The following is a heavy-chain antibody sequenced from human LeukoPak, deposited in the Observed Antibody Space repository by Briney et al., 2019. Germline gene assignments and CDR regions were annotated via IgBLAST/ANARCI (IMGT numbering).Heavy chain of an antibody. CDR1: GGSISSSSYY. J-gene: IGHJ4*02. CDR3: ARLYQVYYDSSGYSPYFDY. D-gene: IGHD3-22*01. V-gene: IGHV4-39*01. Sequence: ASETLSLTCTVSGGSISSSSYYWGWIRQPPGKGLEWIGSIYYSGSTYYNPSLKSRVTISVDTSKNQFSLKLSSVTAADTAVYYCARLYQVYYDSSGYSPYFDYWGQGTLVTVSS. CDR2: IYYSGST.